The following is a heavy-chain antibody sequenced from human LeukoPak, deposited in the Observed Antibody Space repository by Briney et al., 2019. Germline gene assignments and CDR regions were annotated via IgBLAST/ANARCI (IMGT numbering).Heavy chain of an antibody. CDR1: GGSVSSGSYY. CDR3: ARGTDYDYVWGSYRYTGKVYFDY. CDR2: IYYSGST. Sequence: SETLSLTCNVSGGSVSSGSYYWSWIRQPPGKGLEWIGYIYYSGSTNYNPSLKSRVTISVDTSKNQFSLKLSSVTAADTAVYYCARGTDYDYVWGSYRYTGKVYFDYWGQGTLVTVSS. J-gene: IGHJ4*02. D-gene: IGHD3-16*02. V-gene: IGHV4-61*01.